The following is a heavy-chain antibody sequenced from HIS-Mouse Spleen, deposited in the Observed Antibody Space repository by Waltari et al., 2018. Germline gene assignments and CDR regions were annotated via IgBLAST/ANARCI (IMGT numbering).Heavy chain of an antibody. V-gene: IGHV3-30*18. Sequence: QVQLVESGGGVVQPGRSLRLSCAASGFTFSSYGMHWVRQAPGKGLGGLAVISYDGSNKYYADSVKGRFTISRDNSKNTLYLQMNSLRAEDTAVYYCAKGYSSLGTIDYWGQGTLVTVSS. CDR3: AKGYSSLGTIDY. CDR2: ISYDGSNK. J-gene: IGHJ4*02. D-gene: IGHD6-19*01. CDR1: GFTFSSYG.